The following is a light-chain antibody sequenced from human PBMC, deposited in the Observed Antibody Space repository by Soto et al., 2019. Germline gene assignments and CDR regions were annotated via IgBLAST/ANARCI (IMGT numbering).Light chain of an antibody. CDR2: AAS. CDR1: QSISTY. Sequence: DIQMTQSPSSLSASVGDRVTITCRASQSISTYLNWYQQKPGKAPKLLIYAASSLHSGVPSRFSGSGSGTDFTLTISSLQPEDFATYYCQQTYNSPRAFGPGTKVDIK. CDR3: QQTYNSPRA. J-gene: IGKJ3*01. V-gene: IGKV1-39*01.